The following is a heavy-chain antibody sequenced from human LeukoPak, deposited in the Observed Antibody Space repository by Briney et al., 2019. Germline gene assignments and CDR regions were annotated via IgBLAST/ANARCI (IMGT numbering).Heavy chain of an antibody. J-gene: IGHJ6*02. V-gene: IGHV3-30*18. CDR2: ISYDGSSE. CDR3: AKELYNYGDYGAEGLDV. D-gene: IGHD4-17*01. CDR1: GFTFGNYG. Sequence: GGSLRLSCAVSGFTFGNYGMHWVRQAPGKGLEWVVLISYDGSSEYYAGSVKGRFTISRDNSKITVYLQMNSLKAEDTAVYYCAKELYNYGDYGAEGLDVGGQGTTVTVS.